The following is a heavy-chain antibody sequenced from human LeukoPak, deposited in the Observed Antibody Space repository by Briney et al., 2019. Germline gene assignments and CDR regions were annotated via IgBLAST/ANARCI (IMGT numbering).Heavy chain of an antibody. V-gene: IGHV4-31*03. Sequence: SQTLSLTCTVSGGSISSGGYYWRWIRQHPGKGLEWIGYIYYSGSTYYNPSLKSRVTISVDTSKNQFSLKLSSVTAADTAVYYCARAPGILTGYTSHYYYGMDVWGQGTTVTVSS. CDR3: ARAPGILTGYTSHYYYGMDV. J-gene: IGHJ6*02. D-gene: IGHD3-9*01. CDR2: IYYSGST. CDR1: GGSISSGGYY.